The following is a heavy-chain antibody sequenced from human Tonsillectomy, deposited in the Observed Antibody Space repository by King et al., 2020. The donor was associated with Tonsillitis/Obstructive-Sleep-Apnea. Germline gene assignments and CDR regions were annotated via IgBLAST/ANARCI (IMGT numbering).Heavy chain of an antibody. J-gene: IGHJ4*02. CDR3: ARAPLYYDILTGHVDY. CDR2: INAGNGNT. D-gene: IGHD3-9*01. V-gene: IGHV1-3*01. Sequence: QLVPSGAEVKKPGASVKVSCKASGYTFTSSAMPWVRQAPGQRLEWMGWINAGNGNTRYSQKFQNRVTIIRDTSASTAYMELSSLRSEDTAVYYCARAPLYYDILTGHVDYWGQGTLVTVSS. CDR1: GYTFTSSA.